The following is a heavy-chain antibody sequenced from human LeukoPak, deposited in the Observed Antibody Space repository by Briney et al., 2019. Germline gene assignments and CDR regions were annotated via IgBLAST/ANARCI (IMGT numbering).Heavy chain of an antibody. J-gene: IGHJ6*03. CDR3: ARDLGGAYHYYYMDV. Sequence: ASVKVSCKASGYTFTSYDINWVRQATGQGLEWMGWMNPNSGNTGYAQKFQGRVTMTRNTSISTAYMELSSLRSEDTAVYYCARDLGGAYHYYYMDVWGKGTTVTVSS. D-gene: IGHD4/OR15-4a*01. CDR1: GYTFTSYD. CDR2: MNPNSGNT. V-gene: IGHV1-8*01.